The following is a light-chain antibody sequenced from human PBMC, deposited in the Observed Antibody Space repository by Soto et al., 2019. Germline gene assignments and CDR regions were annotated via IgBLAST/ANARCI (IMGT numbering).Light chain of an antibody. CDR2: YDS. CDR1: NIGSKS. CDR3: QVWDNSSDHYV. Sequence: SYELTQPPSVSVAPGKTASITCGGNNIGSKSVHWYQQKPGQYPVLVIYYDSDRPSGIPERFSGSNSGNTATLTISRVEAGDEADYYCQVWDNSSDHYVFGTGTKLTVL. J-gene: IGLJ1*01. V-gene: IGLV3-21*04.